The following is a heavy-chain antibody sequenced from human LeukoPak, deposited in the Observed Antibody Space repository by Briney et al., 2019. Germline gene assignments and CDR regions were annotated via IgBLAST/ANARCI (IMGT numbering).Heavy chain of an antibody. CDR1: GSFFTSYW. CDR2: IYPGDSDT. Sequence: GESLKISCKGSGSFFTSYWIGWVRQLPGKGLEWMGIIYPGDSDTRYSPSFQGQVTISADKSISTAYLQWSSLKASDTAMYYCARSPTYYHDSSGYYFDYWGQGTLVTVSS. CDR3: ARSPTYYHDSSGYYFDY. J-gene: IGHJ4*02. V-gene: IGHV5-51*01. D-gene: IGHD3-22*01.